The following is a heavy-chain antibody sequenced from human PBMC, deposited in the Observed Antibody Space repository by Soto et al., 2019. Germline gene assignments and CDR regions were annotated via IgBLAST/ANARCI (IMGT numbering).Heavy chain of an antibody. V-gene: IGHV4-59*01. D-gene: IGHD2-8*01. CDR2: IHYSGST. CDR3: ARGRCIRPRNNGFDP. CDR1: GGSISNYY. Sequence: QVQLQESGPGLVKPSETLSLTCIVSGGSISNYYWSWIRQPPVKGLEWIGYIHYSGSTNYNPSLESRVTISVDPSKNPFSLKLRSVTTVDTAVYSCARGRCIRPRNNGFDPWGQGTLVTVSS. J-gene: IGHJ5*02.